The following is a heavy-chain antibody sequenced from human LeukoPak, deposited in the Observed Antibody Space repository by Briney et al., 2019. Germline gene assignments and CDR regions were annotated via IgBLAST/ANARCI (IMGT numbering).Heavy chain of an antibody. J-gene: IGHJ1*01. D-gene: IGHD1-26*01. V-gene: IGHV3-23*01. CDR3: AKKVVVGATSPYSDFQD. CDR1: GGTFGSDA. CDR2: MNVSGLPT. Sequence: GRSLTLSCTASGGTFGSDAMSWVRHPPRKGQGWVSAMNVSGLPTHYAASVKGRFFISSDHSQNPLYLQMNSLRAEDTALYYRAKKVVVGATSPYSDFQDWGQGTLVTVSS.